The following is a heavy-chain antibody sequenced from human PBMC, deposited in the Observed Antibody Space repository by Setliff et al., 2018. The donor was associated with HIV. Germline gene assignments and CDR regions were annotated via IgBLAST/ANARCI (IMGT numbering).Heavy chain of an antibody. J-gene: IGHJ4*02. V-gene: IGHV5-51*01. CDR3: ARLPGGSVYYVDY. Sequence: GESLKISCQVSGYSFTSYWIAWVRQMPGEGLEWMGIINPADSDTRYSPSFQGQVTFSADKSINTAYLQWSGLKASSTAIYYCARLPGGSVYYVDYWGQGTLVTVSS. CDR2: INPADSDT. D-gene: IGHD3-10*01. CDR1: GYSFTSYW.